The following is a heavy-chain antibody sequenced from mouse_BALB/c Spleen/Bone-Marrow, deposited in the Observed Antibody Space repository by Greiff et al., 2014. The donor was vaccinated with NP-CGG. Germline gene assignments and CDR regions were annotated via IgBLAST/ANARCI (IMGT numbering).Heavy chain of an antibody. CDR3: ARCYYGNYFDY. V-gene: IGHV1S81*02. D-gene: IGHD2-1*01. CDR2: VNPSNGRT. J-gene: IGHJ2*01. CDR1: GYTFTSYW. Sequence: QVQLQQSGAELVKPGASVKLSCKASGYTFTSYWMHWVKQRPGQGLEWIGEVNPSNGRTNYNEKFKSKATLTVDKSSSTAYMQLSSLTSEDSAVYYCARCYYGNYFDYWGQGTTFTVSS.